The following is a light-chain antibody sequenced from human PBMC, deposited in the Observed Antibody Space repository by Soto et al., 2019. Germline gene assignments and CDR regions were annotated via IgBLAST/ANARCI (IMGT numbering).Light chain of an antibody. J-gene: IGKJ1*01. V-gene: IGKV1-5*03. CDR2: KAS. CDR1: QSISSW. Sequence: MTQSPATLSGSVGDRVTITWRASQSISSWLAWYQQKPGKAPKLLIYKASTLKSGVPSRFSGSGSGTEFTLTISSLQPDDFATYYCQHYNSYSEAFGQGTKVDI. CDR3: QHYNSYSEA.